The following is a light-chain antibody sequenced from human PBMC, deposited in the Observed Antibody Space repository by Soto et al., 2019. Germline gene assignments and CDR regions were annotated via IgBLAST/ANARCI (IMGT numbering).Light chain of an antibody. CDR2: SDN. J-gene: IGLJ3*02. CDR3: AAWDDSLNGWV. V-gene: IGLV1-44*01. CDR1: SSNIASNT. Sequence: QPVLTQPPSASGTPGQRVTISCSVSSSNIASNTVNWYQQVPGTAPKLLIYSDNQRPSGVPDRFSGSKSGTSASLAISGLQSEDEADYYCAAWDDSLNGWVFGGGTKVTVL.